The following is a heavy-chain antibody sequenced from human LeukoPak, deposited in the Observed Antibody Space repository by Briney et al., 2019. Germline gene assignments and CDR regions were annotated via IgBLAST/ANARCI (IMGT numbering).Heavy chain of an antibody. V-gene: IGHV1-46*01. CDR3: AGVWSPPYTSSWPDYFDY. J-gene: IGHJ4*02. CDR2: INPSGDPT. D-gene: IGHD6-13*01. Sequence: GASVKVSCKASGYTFTSYYMHWVRQAPGQGLEWVGIINPSGDPTTYAQKFQGRVTMTSDMSTSTVYMELSSLRSEDTAVYYCAGVWSPPYTSSWPDYFDYWGQGTLVTVSS. CDR1: GYTFTSYY.